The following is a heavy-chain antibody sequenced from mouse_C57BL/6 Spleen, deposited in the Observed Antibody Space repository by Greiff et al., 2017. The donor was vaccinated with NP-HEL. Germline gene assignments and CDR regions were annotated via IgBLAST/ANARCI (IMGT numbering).Heavy chain of an antibody. V-gene: IGHV14-1*01. Sequence: EVMLVESGAELVRPGASVKLSCTASGFNIKDYYMHWVKQRPEQGLEWIGRIDPEDGDTEYAPKFQGKATMTADTSSNTAYLQLSSLASEDTAVYYCTRGFIPTVVARDYYAMDYWGQGTSVTVSS. D-gene: IGHD1-1*01. CDR3: TRGFIPTVVARDYYAMDY. CDR1: GFNIKDYY. CDR2: IDPEDGDT. J-gene: IGHJ4*01.